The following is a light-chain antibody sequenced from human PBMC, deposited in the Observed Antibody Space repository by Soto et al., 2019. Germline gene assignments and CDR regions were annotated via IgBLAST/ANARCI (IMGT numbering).Light chain of an antibody. CDR2: AAS. CDR3: QQLNNYPLT. Sequence: DIQLTQSPSFLSASLGDRVTITCWASQGIGSYLAWYQQKPGKAPRLLIYAASTLQSGVPSRFSGSGSDTEFTLTISSLQPEDFATYYCQQLNNYPLTFGGGTKVDNK. CDR1: QGIGSY. J-gene: IGKJ4*01. V-gene: IGKV1-9*01.